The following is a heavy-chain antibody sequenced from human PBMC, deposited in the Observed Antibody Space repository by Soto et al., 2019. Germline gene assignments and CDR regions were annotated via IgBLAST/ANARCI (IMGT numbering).Heavy chain of an antibody. D-gene: IGHD3-10*01. Sequence: GESLKISCKGPGHLFNNHWIGWVRQTPGKGLEWMGLIFTRDSETKTSPSFQGHVSFSVDNSINTVYLQWTSLKTTDTGIYFCARGYFDSGHGYDLWGQGTLVTVSS. CDR1: GHLFNNHW. J-gene: IGHJ5*02. CDR2: IFTRDSET. CDR3: ARGYFDSGHGYDL. V-gene: IGHV5-51*01.